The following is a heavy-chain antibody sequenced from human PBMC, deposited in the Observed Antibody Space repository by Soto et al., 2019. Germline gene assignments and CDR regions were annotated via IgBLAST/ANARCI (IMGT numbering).Heavy chain of an antibody. D-gene: IGHD4-17*01. Sequence: QVQLVQSGAAVKKPGSSVKVSCKASGGTFNTYAINWLRQAPGQGPEWMGGIIPILGTANYAQKFQGRVTITADESTSTAYMELSSLRSEDTAVYYCARGSPLWGDYAFLTWGQGTLVTVS. CDR3: ARGSPLWGDYAFLT. J-gene: IGHJ4*02. V-gene: IGHV1-69*01. CDR1: GGTFNTYA. CDR2: IIPILGTA.